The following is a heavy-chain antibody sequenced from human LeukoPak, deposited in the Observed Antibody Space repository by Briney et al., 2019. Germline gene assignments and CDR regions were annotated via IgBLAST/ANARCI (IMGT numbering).Heavy chain of an antibody. CDR1: GGSVSNGNYY. Sequence: SETLSLTCTVSGGSVSNGNYYWSWLRQPPGKALEWIGCIYYSGSTNYNPSLEGRVTISVDTSKNQFSLRLSSVTAADTAVYYCARDGSNWSNDYYHGVDVWGQGTTVTVSS. CDR3: ARDGSNWSNDYYHGVDV. D-gene: IGHD4-11*01. J-gene: IGHJ6*02. V-gene: IGHV4-61*01. CDR2: IYYSGST.